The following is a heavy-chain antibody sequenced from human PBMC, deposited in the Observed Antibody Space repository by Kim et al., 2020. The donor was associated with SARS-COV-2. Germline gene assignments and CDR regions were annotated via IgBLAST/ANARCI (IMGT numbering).Heavy chain of an antibody. CDR3: AEGVINSGFDH. J-gene: IGHJ4*02. D-gene: IGHD1-26*01. V-gene: IGHV3-23*01. CDR2: ISWDGTRT. CDR1: GFTFSTSP. Sequence: GGSLRLSCVASGFTFSTSPMGWVRQAPGKGLEWVSRISWDGTRTFYADSVKGRVTMSSDKSKNMVYLHMNSLRVEDTAVYYCAEGVINSGFDHWGQGTQVTVSS.